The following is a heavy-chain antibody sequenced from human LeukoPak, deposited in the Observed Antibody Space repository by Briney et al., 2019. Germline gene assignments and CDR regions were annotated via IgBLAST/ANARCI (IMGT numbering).Heavy chain of an antibody. V-gene: IGHV3-11*01. Sequence: GGSLRLSCAASGFTFSDYYMSWIRQAPGKGLEWVSYISSSGSTIYYADSVKGRFTISRDNAKNSLYLQMNSLRAEDTAVYYCARDLHRSGYYVDAFDIWGQGTMVTVSS. CDR3: ARDLHRSGYYVDAFDI. D-gene: IGHD3-22*01. CDR2: ISSSGSTI. J-gene: IGHJ3*02. CDR1: GFTFSDYY.